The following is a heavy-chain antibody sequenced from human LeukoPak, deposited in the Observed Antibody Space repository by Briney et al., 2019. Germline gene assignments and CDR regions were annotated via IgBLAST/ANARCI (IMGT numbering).Heavy chain of an antibody. V-gene: IGHV1-69*04. Sequence: ASVKVSCKTSGGTFSNHAISWVRQAPGQGLEWMGRIIPILGIANYAQKFQGRVTITADKSTSTAYMELSSLRSEDTAVYYCARDYGIPIIVQADYWGQGTLVTVSS. CDR2: IIPILGIA. CDR3: ARDYGIPIIVQADY. D-gene: IGHD3-9*01. J-gene: IGHJ4*02. CDR1: GGTFSNHA.